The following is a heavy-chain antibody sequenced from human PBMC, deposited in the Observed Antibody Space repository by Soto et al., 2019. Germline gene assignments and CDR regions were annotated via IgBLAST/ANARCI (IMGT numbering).Heavy chain of an antibody. CDR1: GYTFTGYY. Sequence: ASVNVSCKASGYTFTGYYMHCVRQAPGQGLEWMGWINPNSGGTNDAQKFQGRVTMTRAKYISTAYMELSRLRSDDTALYYCATYQRTFDYWGQGTLVTVSS. CDR2: INPNSGGT. CDR3: ATYQRTFDY. J-gene: IGHJ4*02. V-gene: IGHV1-2*02. D-gene: IGHD2-2*01.